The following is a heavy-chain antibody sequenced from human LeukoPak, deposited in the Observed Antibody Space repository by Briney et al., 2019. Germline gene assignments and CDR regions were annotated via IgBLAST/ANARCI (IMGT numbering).Heavy chain of an antibody. CDR1: GYTFTSYD. Sequence: ASVKVSCKASGYTFTSYDINWVRQDTGQGLEWMGWMNPNSGGTNYAQKFQGRVSMTRDTSISTAYMELSRLRSDDTAVYYCARTSSQLLWFGELWDWGQGTLVTVSS. CDR2: MNPNSGGT. D-gene: IGHD3-10*01. J-gene: IGHJ4*02. V-gene: IGHV1-2*02. CDR3: ARTSSQLLWFGELWD.